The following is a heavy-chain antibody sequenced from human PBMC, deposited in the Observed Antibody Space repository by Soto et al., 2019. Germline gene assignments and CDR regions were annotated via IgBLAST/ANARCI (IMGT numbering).Heavy chain of an antibody. CDR2: MWYDGTNK. V-gene: IGHV3-33*01. Sequence: LRLSFAASGXTFRIYSMHWVRQSPGKGLEWVAVMWYDGTNKYYGESVKGRFTISRDNSENTLYLQMNSLRVEDTAVYYCARDATFGTKGGSFDIWGHGTLVTVSS. CDR1: GXTFRIYS. CDR3: ARDATFGTKGGSFDI. D-gene: IGHD3-16*01. J-gene: IGHJ3*02.